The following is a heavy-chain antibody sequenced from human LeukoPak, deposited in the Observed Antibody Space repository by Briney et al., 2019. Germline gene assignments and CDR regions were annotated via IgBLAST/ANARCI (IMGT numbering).Heavy chain of an antibody. D-gene: IGHD2-15*01. V-gene: IGHV4-34*01. CDR1: GGSFSGYY. CDR2: INHSGST. J-gene: IGHJ4*02. CDR3: ARAPTWSPGYCFDY. Sequence: SETLSLTCAVYGGSFSGYYWSWIRQPPGKGLEWIGEINHSGSTNYNPSLKSRVTTSVDTSKNQFSLKLSSATAADTAVYYCARAPTWSPGYCFDYWGQGTLVTVSS.